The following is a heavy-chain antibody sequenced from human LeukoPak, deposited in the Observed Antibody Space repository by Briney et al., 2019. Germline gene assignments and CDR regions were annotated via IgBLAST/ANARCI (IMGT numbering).Heavy chain of an antibody. CDR3: ARDAVGGSGYYYTPLNAFDI. D-gene: IGHD3-22*01. V-gene: IGHV4-61*02. CDR2: IYTSGST. CDR1: GGSISSGSYY. Sequence: SETLSLTCTVPGGSISSGSYYWSWIRQPAGKGLEWIGRIYTSGSTNYNPSLKSRVTMSLDTSKNQLSLKLSSVTAADTAVYYCARDAVGGSGYYYTPLNAFDIWGQGTMVTVSS. J-gene: IGHJ3*02.